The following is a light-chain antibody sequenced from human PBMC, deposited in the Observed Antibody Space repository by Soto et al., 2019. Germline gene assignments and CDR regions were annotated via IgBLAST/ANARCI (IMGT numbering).Light chain of an antibody. CDR3: QQYGSSPGT. J-gene: IGKJ2*01. Sequence: ESVLTQSPGTLSLSPGERATLSCRASQSVSSSYLACYQQKPGQAPRLLIYGASSRATGIPDRFSGSGSGTDFTLTISRLEPEDFAVYYCQQYGSSPGTFGQGTKLEIK. CDR2: GAS. V-gene: IGKV3-20*01. CDR1: QSVSSSY.